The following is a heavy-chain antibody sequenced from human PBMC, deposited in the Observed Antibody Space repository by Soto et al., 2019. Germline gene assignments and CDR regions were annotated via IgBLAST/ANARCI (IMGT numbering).Heavy chain of an antibody. CDR3: ASNIGGSSYWCFDL. V-gene: IGHV1-69*12. Sequence: QVKLVQSGAEVKKPGSSVKVSCKASGGTFSSYAISWVRQAPGQGLEWLGGIIPIFGTANYAQKFQGRVTITADESTSTAYMELSSLRSEDTAVYYCASNIGGSSYWCFDLWGRGTLVTVSS. J-gene: IGHJ2*01. CDR1: GGTFSSYA. CDR2: IIPIFGTA. D-gene: IGHD2-15*01.